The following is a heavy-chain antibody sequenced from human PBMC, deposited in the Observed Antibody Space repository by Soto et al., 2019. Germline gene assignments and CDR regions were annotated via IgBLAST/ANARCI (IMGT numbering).Heavy chain of an antibody. J-gene: IGHJ4*02. Sequence: GGSLRLSCAASGLTVSSNYMSWVRQSPGKGLEWVSVFESGGITSYTDSVKGRFTTFRDSSKNTLYLQMNGLRAEDTAVYYCTRDRRLLGGHTRGFDYWGQGTLVTVSS. D-gene: IGHD3-10*01. V-gene: IGHV3-53*01. CDR1: GLTVSSNY. CDR3: TRDRRLLGGHTRGFDY. CDR2: FESGGIT.